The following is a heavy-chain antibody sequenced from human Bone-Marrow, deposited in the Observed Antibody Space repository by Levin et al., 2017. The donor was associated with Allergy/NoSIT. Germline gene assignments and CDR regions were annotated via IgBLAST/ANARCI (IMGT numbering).Heavy chain of an antibody. D-gene: IGHD4-11*01. V-gene: IGHV4-59*01. CDR2: IYYSGTT. J-gene: IGHJ4*02. CDR3: VRGADLYSSRWGFDY. CDR1: GGSISSYY. Sequence: SETLSLTCTVSGGSISSYYWSWVRQPPGKGLEWIGYIYYSGTTNYNPSLKSRVTMSVDTSKNQFSLKLRSLTAADTAVYYCVRGADLYSSRWGFDYWGQGTLVTVSS.